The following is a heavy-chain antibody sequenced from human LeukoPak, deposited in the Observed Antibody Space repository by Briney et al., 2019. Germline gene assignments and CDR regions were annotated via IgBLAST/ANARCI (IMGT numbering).Heavy chain of an antibody. J-gene: IGHJ4*02. Sequence: GESLKISCKGSGYSFTSCWIGWVRQMPGKGLEWMGSIFPGDSDTRYSPSFQGQVTISADKSISTAYLQWSSLKASDTAMYYCARTYYYDSSGYYYWDYWGQGTLVTVSS. CDR3: ARTYYYDSSGYYYWDY. D-gene: IGHD3-22*01. CDR2: IFPGDSDT. CDR1: GYSFTSCW. V-gene: IGHV5-51*01.